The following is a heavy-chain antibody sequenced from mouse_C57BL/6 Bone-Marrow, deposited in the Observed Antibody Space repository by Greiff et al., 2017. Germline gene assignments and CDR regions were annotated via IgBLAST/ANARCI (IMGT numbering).Heavy chain of an antibody. Sequence: QVQLQQPGAELVKPGASVKMSCKASGYTFTSYWITWVKQRPGQGLEWIGDIYPGSGSTNYNEKFKSKATLTVDTSSSTAYMQLSSLTSEDSAVYYCAFYYYDSYYFDYWGQGTTLTVSS. D-gene: IGHD1-1*01. CDR2: IYPGSGST. J-gene: IGHJ2*01. V-gene: IGHV1-55*01. CDR1: GYTFTSYW. CDR3: AFYYYDSYYFDY.